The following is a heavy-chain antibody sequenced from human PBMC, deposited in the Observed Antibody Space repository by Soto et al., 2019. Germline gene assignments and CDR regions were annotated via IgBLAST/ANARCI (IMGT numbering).Heavy chain of an antibody. CDR3: ALGHTCGYSFDS. Sequence: QVQLVQSGAEVKKPGSSVKVSCEASGGTFSGHAIRWVRQAPGQGPEWMGGFIPLFGTTKYAQNFQDRLTITADKSTSTAYMELPSLRFEDTAMYYCALGHTCGYSFDSWGQGTLVTVSS. CDR1: GGTFSGHA. CDR2: FIPLFGTT. D-gene: IGHD5-12*01. V-gene: IGHV1-69*06. J-gene: IGHJ4*02.